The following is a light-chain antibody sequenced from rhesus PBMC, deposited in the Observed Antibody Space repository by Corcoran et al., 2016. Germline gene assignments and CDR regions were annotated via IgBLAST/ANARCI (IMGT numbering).Light chain of an antibody. V-gene: IGKV3-35*01. CDR1: QSVSSN. J-gene: IGKJ4*01. CDR3: QQGTEWLLT. CDR2: AAS. Sequence: SPATLSLSPGERATLSCRASQSVSSNLAWYHQKPGQAPRLLIYAASSRATGIPDNFSGSGSGTDFTLTINSLEPEDVGVYYCQQGTEWLLTFGGGTKVE.